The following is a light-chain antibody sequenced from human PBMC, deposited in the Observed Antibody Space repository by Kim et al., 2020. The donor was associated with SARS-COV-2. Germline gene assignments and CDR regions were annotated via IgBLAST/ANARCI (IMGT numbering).Light chain of an antibody. J-gene: IGLJ3*02. CDR2: GNS. CDR1: SSNIGASYD. V-gene: IGLV1-40*01. Sequence: QTVTVSCTGSSSNIGASYDVHWYQRLPGTAPKLLIYGNSNRPSGVPDRFSGSKSGTSASLAITGLQAEDEADYYCQSYDSSLSGWVFGGGTQLTVL. CDR3: QSYDSSLSGWV.